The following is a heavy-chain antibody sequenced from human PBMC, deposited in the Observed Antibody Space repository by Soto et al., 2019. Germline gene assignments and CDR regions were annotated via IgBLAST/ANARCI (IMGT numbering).Heavy chain of an antibody. J-gene: IGHJ5*02. CDR2: IIPVFGTT. D-gene: IGHD3-10*01. CDR3: AREPFGRFDP. Sequence: QLVQSGPEVKKPGSSVKVSCKASGDSFGSYAVSWVRQAPGQGLEWMGAIIPVFGTTNYTQKYQGRVTITAADATTTAYMELSSLRSDDTAVYYCAREPFGRFDPWGQGTLVTVSS. CDR1: GDSFGSYA. V-gene: IGHV1-69*01.